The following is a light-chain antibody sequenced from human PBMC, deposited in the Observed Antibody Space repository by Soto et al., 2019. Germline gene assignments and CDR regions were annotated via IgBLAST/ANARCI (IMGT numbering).Light chain of an antibody. CDR2: AAS. Sequence: DIQMTQSPSSLSASVGDRVTITCRASQSISTFPNWYQQKSGKAPKLLIYAASSLVDGVPSRFSGSGSGTEFTLIISGLQPDDSATYYCQQYTNTNNPWMFGQGTKVEI. CDR3: QQYTNTNNPWM. J-gene: IGKJ1*01. CDR1: QSISTF. V-gene: IGKV1-39*01.